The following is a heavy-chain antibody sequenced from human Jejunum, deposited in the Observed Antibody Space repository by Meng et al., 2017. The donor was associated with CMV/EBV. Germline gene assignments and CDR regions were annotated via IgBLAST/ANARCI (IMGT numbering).Heavy chain of an antibody. CDR2: TYYRSKWYS. Sequence: QVQLQQSGPGLVKPSETLSLTCAISGDSVSRNSGAWQWIRQSPSRGLEWLGRTYYRSKWYSEYAPSVKSRIVINPDTSKNQFSLQVNSVTPEDTAVYYCAREGGWNYFDYWGQGALVTVSS. V-gene: IGHV6-1*01. CDR1: GDSVSRNSGA. D-gene: IGHD6-19*01. CDR3: AREGGWNYFDY. J-gene: IGHJ4*02.